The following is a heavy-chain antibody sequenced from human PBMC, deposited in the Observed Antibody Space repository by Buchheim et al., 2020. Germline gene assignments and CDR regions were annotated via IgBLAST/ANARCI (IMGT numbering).Heavy chain of an antibody. CDR3: ARWGYSSGWYYYDS. CDR1: GFTFSSYA. J-gene: IGHJ4*02. D-gene: IGHD2-15*01. V-gene: IGHV3-7*01. Sequence: EVQLLESGGGLVQPGGSLRLSCAASGFTFSSYAMSWVRQAPGKGLEWVANIKQDGSEQKYVDSVKGRFTISRDNAKNSRYLQMSSLRAEDTAVYYCARWGYSSGWYYYDSWGQGTL. CDR2: IKQDGSEQ.